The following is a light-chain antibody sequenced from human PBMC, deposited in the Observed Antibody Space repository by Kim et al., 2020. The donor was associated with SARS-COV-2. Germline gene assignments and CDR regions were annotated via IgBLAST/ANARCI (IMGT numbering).Light chain of an antibody. J-gene: IGKJ2*01. CDR3: QQYHDWPPYT. CDR2: DAF. CDR1: QSISSN. Sequence: VSPGERATRSCRASQSISSNLAWYQQKPGQAPRLLIYDAFTRATGIPARFSGSGSGTEFTLTISSLQSEDFAVYYCQQYHDWPPYTFGQGTKLEI. V-gene: IGKV3-15*01.